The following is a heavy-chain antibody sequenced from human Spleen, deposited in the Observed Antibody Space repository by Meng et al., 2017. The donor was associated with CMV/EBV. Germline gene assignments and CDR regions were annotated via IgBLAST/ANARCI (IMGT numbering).Heavy chain of an antibody. CDR2: INPSGGST. CDR1: GYTFTNYY. CDR3: ARGRLLWFGELWYYGY. Sequence: GYTFTNYYMHWVRQAPGQGLEWMGIINPSGGSTSYAQKFQGRVTMTRDTSTSTVYMELSSLRSEDTAVYYCARGRLLWFGELWYYGYWGQGTLVTVSS. J-gene: IGHJ4*02. D-gene: IGHD3-10*01. V-gene: IGHV1-46*01.